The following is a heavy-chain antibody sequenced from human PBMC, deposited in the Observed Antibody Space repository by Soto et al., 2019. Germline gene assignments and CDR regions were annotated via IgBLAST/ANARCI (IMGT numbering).Heavy chain of an antibody. CDR3: ARGQLWFKNFPVGGMDV. CDR2: ISYDGSNK. Sequence: GSLRLCCPASGFTFSSYAMHWVRQAPGKGLEWVAVISYDGSNKYYADSVKGRFTISRDNSKNTLYLQMNSLRAEDTAVYYCARGQLWFKNFPVGGMDVWGQGTTVTVSS. J-gene: IGHJ6*02. D-gene: IGHD5-18*01. CDR1: GFTFSSYA. V-gene: IGHV3-30-3*01.